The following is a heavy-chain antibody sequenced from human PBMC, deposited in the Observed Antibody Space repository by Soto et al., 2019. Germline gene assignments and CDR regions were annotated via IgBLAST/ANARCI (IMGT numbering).Heavy chain of an antibody. Sequence: GGSLRLSCAASGFTFGDYWMHWVRQPPGKGPEWVSRMTGDGRTTQYADSVKGRFTASRDNAKSTLYLQMNSLRAEDTAVYYCATAEVDYWGPGTMVT. V-gene: IGHV3-74*03. CDR3: ATAEVDY. CDR2: MTGDGRTT. J-gene: IGHJ4*02. CDR1: GFTFGDYW.